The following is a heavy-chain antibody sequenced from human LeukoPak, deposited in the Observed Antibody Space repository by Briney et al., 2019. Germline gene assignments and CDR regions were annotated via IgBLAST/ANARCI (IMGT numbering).Heavy chain of an antibody. CDR3: ARERGGKQQLVSDY. V-gene: IGHV3-21*01. D-gene: IGHD6-13*01. Sequence: GGSLRLSCAASGFTFSSYSMNWVRQAPGKGLEWVSSISSSSSYIYYADSVKGRFTISRDNAKNSLYLQMNSLRAEDTAVYYCARERGGKQQLVSDYWGQGTLVTVSS. CDR2: ISSSSSYI. CDR1: GFTFSSYS. J-gene: IGHJ4*02.